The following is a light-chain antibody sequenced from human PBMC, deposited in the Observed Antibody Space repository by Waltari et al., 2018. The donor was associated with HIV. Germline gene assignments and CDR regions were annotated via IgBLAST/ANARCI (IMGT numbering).Light chain of an antibody. CDR3: QSADSSGTYAV. V-gene: IGLV2-14*01. CDR2: EVS. Sequence: QSALTQPASVSGSAGQSITISCTGTRSDVGDYNYVSWYQQHPGKAPKLMIYEVSNRPSGFSNRFSGSKSCNTASLTISGLQADDEADYYCQSADSSGTYAVFGGGTQLTVL. J-gene: IGLJ7*01. CDR1: RSDVGDYNY.